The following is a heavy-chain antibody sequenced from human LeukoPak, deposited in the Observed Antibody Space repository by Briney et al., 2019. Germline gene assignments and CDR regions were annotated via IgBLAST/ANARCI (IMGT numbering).Heavy chain of an antibody. V-gene: IGHV4-59*12. J-gene: IGHJ5*02. Sequence: ASETLSLTCTVSGASISNYYWSWIRQPPEKGLEWIGYFYNSGLANYNPSLKSRVTISVDTSKNQFSLKLSSVTAADTAVYYCARRVPIVVVPAAINPGFDPWGRGTLVTVSS. CDR3: ARRVPIVVVPAAINPGFDP. CDR2: FYNSGLA. CDR1: GASISNYY. D-gene: IGHD2-2*02.